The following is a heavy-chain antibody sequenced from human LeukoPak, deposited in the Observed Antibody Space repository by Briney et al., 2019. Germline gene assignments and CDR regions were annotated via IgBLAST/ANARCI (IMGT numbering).Heavy chain of an antibody. Sequence: GGSLRLSCAVSVHPHSSYCKHWVRQAPGKALVWVSRINSDKRSTSYADSVKGLFTIYRHHAKNSLNLQMNSLRADDTAVYYSARPRRCWRFSFDIWGQGTMVTVSS. D-gene: IGHD3-10*01. CDR3: ARPRRCWRFSFDI. CDR2: INSDKRST. V-gene: IGHV3-74*01. J-gene: IGHJ3*02. CDR1: VHPHSSYC.